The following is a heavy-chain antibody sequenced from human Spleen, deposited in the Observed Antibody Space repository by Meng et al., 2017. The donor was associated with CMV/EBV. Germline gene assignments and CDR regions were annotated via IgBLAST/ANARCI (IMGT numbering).Heavy chain of an antibody. J-gene: IGHJ4*02. CDR1: GFTFDNYA. Sequence: SLKISCVASGFTFDNYAIHWVRQSPGKGLEWVSGISWNSGSIDYADSVKGRFTISRDNAKNSLYLQMNSLRAEDTAVYYCATDVEPGTISLLFWGQGTLVTVSS. CDR2: ISWNSGSI. V-gene: IGHV3-9*01. D-gene: IGHD2-2*02. CDR3: ATDVEPGTISLLF.